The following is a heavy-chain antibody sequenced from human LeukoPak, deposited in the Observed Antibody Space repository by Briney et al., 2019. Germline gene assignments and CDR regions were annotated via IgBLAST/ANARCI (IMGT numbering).Heavy chain of an antibody. CDR1: VGSFSVYY. J-gene: IGHJ5*02. V-gene: IGHV4-34*01. Sequence: SETLSLTCAVYVGSFSVYYWSCIRQPPGKGLEWIGEINDSLSTNYNPSLKSRVTISVDTSKNQFSLKLSSVTAAETAVYFCARGRPYNSGVPPWLDPWGQGTLVTVSS. CDR2: INDSLST. CDR3: ARGRPYNSGVPPWLDP. D-gene: IGHD6-19*01.